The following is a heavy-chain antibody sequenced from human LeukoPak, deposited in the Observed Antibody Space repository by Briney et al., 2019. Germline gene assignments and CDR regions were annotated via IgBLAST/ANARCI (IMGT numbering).Heavy chain of an antibody. CDR3: VKRLRGYSGYDSTYFDY. J-gene: IGHJ4*02. CDR1: GFTFSSYA. D-gene: IGHD5-12*01. V-gene: IGHV3-64D*06. CDR2: ISSNGGST. Sequence: GGSLRLSCSASGFTFSSYAMHRVRQAPGKGLEYVSAISSNGGSTYYADSVKGRFTISRDNSKNTLYLQMSSLRAEDTAVYYCVKRLRGYSGYDSTYFDYWGQGTLVTVSS.